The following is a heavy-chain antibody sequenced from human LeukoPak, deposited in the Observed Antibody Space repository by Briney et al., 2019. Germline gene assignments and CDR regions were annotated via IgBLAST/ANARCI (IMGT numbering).Heavy chain of an antibody. CDR3: ACSSSWYGGVDY. CDR1: GFTFSSYA. V-gene: IGHV3-23*01. CDR2: ISGSGGST. D-gene: IGHD6-13*01. J-gene: IGHJ4*02. Sequence: GGSLRLSCAASGFTFSSYAMSWVRQAPGKGLEWVSAISGSGGSTYYADSVKGRFTISRDNSKKTLYVQMNSLRAEDTAVYYCACSSSWYGGVDYWGQGTLVTVSS.